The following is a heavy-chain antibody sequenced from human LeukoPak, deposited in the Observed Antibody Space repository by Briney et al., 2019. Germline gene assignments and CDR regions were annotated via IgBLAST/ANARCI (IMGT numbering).Heavy chain of an antibody. CDR1: GYTFTSYD. CDR2: MNPNSGNT. V-gene: IGHV1-8*01. Sequence: GASVTVSFKASGYTFTSYDINWVRQATGQGLEWMGWMNPNSGNTGYAQKFQGRVTMTRNTSISTAYMELSSLRSEDTAVYYCARTAILYGDVNLDYWGQGTLVTVSS. J-gene: IGHJ4*02. D-gene: IGHD4-17*01. CDR3: ARTAILYGDVNLDY.